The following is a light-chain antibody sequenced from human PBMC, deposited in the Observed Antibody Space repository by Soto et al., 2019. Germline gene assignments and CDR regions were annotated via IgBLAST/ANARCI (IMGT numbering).Light chain of an antibody. V-gene: IGKV1-17*01. CDR2: AAS. Sequence: IQMTQSPSSLSASVGDRVAISCRASQDIRNTLAWYQQKPGEAPKLLIFAASNLQSGVPSRFSGSGSGTEFTLTISSLQPDDFATYYCQQYNSSWTFGQGTKVDIK. CDR3: QQYNSSWT. J-gene: IGKJ1*01. CDR1: QDIRNT.